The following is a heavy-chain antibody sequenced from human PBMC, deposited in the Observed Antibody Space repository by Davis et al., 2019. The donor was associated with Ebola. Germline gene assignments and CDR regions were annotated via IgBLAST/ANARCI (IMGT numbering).Heavy chain of an antibody. V-gene: IGHV4-59*08. CDR2: IYYSGST. CDR1: GGSISSYY. CDR3: ARREAGISFDY. D-gene: IGHD3-3*02. J-gene: IGHJ4*02. Sequence: SETLSLTCTVSGGSISSYYWSWIRQPPGKGLEWIGYIYYSGSTNYKPSLKSRVTISVDTSKNQFSLKLSSVTAADTAVYYCARREAGISFDYWGQGTLVTVSS.